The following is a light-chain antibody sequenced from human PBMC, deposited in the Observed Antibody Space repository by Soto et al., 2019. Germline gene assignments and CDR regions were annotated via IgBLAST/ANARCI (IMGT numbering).Light chain of an antibody. CDR2: SAS. CDR1: QSISYY. Sequence: DIQMTQSPSSLSASVGDRVTITCRASQSISYYLNWYQQKPGKAPKLLIYSASSLQSGVPSRFSGSGSGTDFTLTISSLQPEDFATYYCQQTYNALRTFGQGTKVEIK. V-gene: IGKV1-39*01. CDR3: QQTYNALRT. J-gene: IGKJ1*01.